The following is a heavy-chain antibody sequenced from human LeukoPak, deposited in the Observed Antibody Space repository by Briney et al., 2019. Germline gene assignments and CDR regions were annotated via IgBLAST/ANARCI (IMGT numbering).Heavy chain of an antibody. J-gene: IGHJ4*02. D-gene: IGHD3-22*01. Sequence: SETLSLTCAAYGGSFSGYYWSWIRQPPGKGLEWIGEINHSGSTNYNPSPKSRVTISVDTSKNQFSLKLSSVTAADTAVYYCASDYDSSGYHDYWGQGTLVTVSS. CDR3: ASDYDSSGYHDY. V-gene: IGHV4-34*01. CDR1: GGSFSGYY. CDR2: INHSGST.